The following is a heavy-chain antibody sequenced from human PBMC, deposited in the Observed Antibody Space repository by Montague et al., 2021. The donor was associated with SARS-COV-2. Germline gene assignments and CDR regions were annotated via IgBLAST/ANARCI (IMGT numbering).Heavy chain of an antibody. Sequence: SETLSLTCTVSGGSISNYYWTWIRQPAGKGLEWIGRLYTSGSTTYNPSLKSRVTMSVDTSKNQFSLNVTSVTAADTAIYYCARESGYSGGWRYYYGMDVWGQGTTVTVS. J-gene: IGHJ6*02. V-gene: IGHV4-4*07. CDR3: ARESGYSGGWRYYYGMDV. D-gene: IGHD6-19*01. CDR2: LYTSGST. CDR1: GGSISNYY.